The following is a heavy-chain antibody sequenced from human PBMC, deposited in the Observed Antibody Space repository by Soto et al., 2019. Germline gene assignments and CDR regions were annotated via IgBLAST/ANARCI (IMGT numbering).Heavy chain of an antibody. J-gene: IGHJ5*02. CDR3: ARVDYDSSGYYLAWFDP. V-gene: IGHV4-31*03. CDR1: GGSISSGGYY. CDR2: IYYSGST. Sequence: PSETLSLTCTVSGGSISSGGYYWSWIRQHPGKGLEWIGYIYYSGSTYYNPSLKSRVTISVDTSKNQFSLKLSSVTAADTAVYYCARVDYDSSGYYLAWFDPWSQGTLVTVSS. D-gene: IGHD3-22*01.